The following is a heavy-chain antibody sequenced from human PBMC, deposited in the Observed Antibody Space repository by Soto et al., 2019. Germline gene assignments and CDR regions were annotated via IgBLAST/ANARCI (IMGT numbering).Heavy chain of an antibody. D-gene: IGHD2-15*01. J-gene: IGHJ6*02. V-gene: IGHV5-51*01. Sequence: PGESLKISCKGSGYSFPSYWIGWVRQMPGKGLEWMGIIYPGDSDTRYSPSFQGQVTISADKSISTAYLQWSSLKASDTAMYYCAAGNVVSDYGMDVWGQGTTVTVSS. CDR3: AAGNVVSDYGMDV. CDR1: GYSFPSYW. CDR2: IYPGDSDT.